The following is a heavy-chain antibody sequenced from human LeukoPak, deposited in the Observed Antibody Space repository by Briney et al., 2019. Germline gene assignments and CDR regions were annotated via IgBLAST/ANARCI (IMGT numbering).Heavy chain of an antibody. CDR3: ARLYSSSSGLRASDY. V-gene: IGHV3-48*03. CDR2: ISSSASTI. Sequence: GGSLRLSCAASGFTFSSYEMNWVRQAPGKGLEWVSYISSSASTIYYADSVKGRFTISRDNAKNSLYLQMNSLRAEDTAVYYCARLYSSSSGLRASDYWGQGTLVTVSS. CDR1: GFTFSSYE. J-gene: IGHJ4*02. D-gene: IGHD6-6*01.